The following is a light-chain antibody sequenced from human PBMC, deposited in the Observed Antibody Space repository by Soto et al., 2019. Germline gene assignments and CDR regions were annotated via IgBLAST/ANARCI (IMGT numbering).Light chain of an antibody. J-gene: IGKJ4*01. CDR1: QSISSW. Sequence: DIQMTQSPSTLSASVGDRVTITCRASQSISSWLAWYQQKPGKAPKLLIYKASSLESGVPSRFSGSGSGKEFTLNILSRQPDEFGNYYRRQRSTYGLTFGGGTKVEIK. CDR3: RQRSTYGLT. V-gene: IGKV1-5*03. CDR2: KAS.